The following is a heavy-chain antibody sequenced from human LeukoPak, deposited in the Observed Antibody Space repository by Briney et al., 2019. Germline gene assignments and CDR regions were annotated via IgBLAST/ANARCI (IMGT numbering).Heavy chain of an antibody. CDR1: GFTFSSYG. Sequence: GGSLRLYCAASGFTFSSYGMHWVRQGPGKGLEWVAFIRYDGSNKYYADSVKGRFTISRDNSKNTLYLQMNSLRAEDTAVYYCASDIVVVPAAIYWGQGTLVTVSS. CDR3: ASDIVVVPAAIY. CDR2: IRYDGSNK. V-gene: IGHV3-30*02. D-gene: IGHD2-2*01. J-gene: IGHJ4*02.